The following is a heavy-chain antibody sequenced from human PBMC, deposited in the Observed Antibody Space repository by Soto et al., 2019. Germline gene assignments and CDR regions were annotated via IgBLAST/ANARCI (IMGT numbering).Heavy chain of an antibody. CDR2: INPNSGGT. J-gene: IGHJ6*02. CDR1: GYTFTGYY. V-gene: IGHV1-2*04. CDR3: ARQYYYYYGMDV. Sequence: ASVKVSCKASGYTFTGYYMHWVRQAPGQGLEWMGWINPNSGGTNYAQKFQGWVTMTRDTSISTAYMELSRLRSDDTAMYYCARQYYYYYGMDVWGQGTTVTVS.